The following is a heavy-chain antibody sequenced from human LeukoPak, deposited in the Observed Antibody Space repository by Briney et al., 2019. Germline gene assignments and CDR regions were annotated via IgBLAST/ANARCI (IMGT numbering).Heavy chain of an antibody. CDR2: INPDSGGT. Sequence: ASVKVSCKASGYTFTSYYMHWVRQAPGQGLEWMGWINPDSGGTNSAQKFQDRVTMTRDTSVSTAYMELSSLRSDDTAVYYCARGFGYGPSYFDYWGQGTLVTVSS. CDR3: ARGFGYGPSYFDY. D-gene: IGHD5-18*01. V-gene: IGHV1-2*02. CDR1: GYTFTSYY. J-gene: IGHJ4*02.